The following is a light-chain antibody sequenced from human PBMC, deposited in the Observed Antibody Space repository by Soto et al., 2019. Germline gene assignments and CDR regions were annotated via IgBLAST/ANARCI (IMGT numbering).Light chain of an antibody. V-gene: IGLV7-46*01. J-gene: IGLJ1*01. CDR1: TGAVTSRHY. CDR3: LLSYDAARRV. CDR2: DTR. Sequence: QIVVTQEPSLTVSPGGTVTLTCGSSTGAVTSRHYPYWFQQKPGQAPRTLIYDTRNKHSWTPARFSGSLLGGKAALTLSGAQPEDEAVYYCLLSYDAARRVFGTGTKLTVL.